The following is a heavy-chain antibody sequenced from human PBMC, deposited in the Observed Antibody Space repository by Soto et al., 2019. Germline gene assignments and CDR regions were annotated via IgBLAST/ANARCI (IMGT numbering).Heavy chain of an antibody. V-gene: IGHV5-51*01. CDR1: GYSFTSDW. Sequence: GESLKISCKGSGYSFTSDWIGWVRQMPGRGLEWMGVIYPGDSDTRYRPSFQGQVTISVDKSISTAYLQWSSLKASDTAMYYCARQQIPGELTAFDIWGQGTMVTVSS. CDR2: IYPGDSDT. D-gene: IGHD3-10*01. J-gene: IGHJ3*02. CDR3: ARQQIPGELTAFDI.